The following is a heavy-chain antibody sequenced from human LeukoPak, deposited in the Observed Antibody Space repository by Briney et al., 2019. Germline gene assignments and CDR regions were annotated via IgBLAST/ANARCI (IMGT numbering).Heavy chain of an antibody. V-gene: IGHV4-4*07. CDR2: IYTSGST. CDR1: GGSISSYY. CDR3: ARDLYYGDYDWFGP. J-gene: IGHJ5*02. D-gene: IGHD4-17*01. Sequence: SETLSLTCTVSGGSISSYYWSWIRQPAGKGLEWIGRIYTSGSTNYNPSLKSRVTMSVDTSKNQFSLKLSSVTAADTAVYYCARDLYYGDYDWFGPWGQGTLVTVSS.